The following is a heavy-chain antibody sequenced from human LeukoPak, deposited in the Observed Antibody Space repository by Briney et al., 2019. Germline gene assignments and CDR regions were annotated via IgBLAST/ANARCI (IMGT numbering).Heavy chain of an antibody. CDR1: GFTFSDYY. V-gene: IGHV3-11*01. J-gene: IGHJ3*02. CDR3: ALNERSSWSTGDAFDI. CDR2: ISSSGSTI. D-gene: IGHD6-13*01. Sequence: PGGSLRLFCAASGFTFSDYYMSWIRQAPGKGLEGVSYISSSGSTISYADSVKGRFTISRDNAKNSLYLQMNSPRAEDTAVYYCALNERSSWSTGDAFDIWGQGTMVTVSS.